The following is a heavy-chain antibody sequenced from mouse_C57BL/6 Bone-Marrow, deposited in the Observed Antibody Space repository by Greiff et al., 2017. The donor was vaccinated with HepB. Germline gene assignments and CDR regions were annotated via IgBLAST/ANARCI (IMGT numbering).Heavy chain of an antibody. CDR1: GFTFSNYW. CDR3: TGDIWYFDV. V-gene: IGHV6-3*01. CDR2: IRLKSDNYAT. Sequence: EVQLQESGGGLVQPGGSMKLSCVASGFTFSNYWMNWVRQSPEKGLEWVAQIRLKSDNYATHYAESVKGRFTISRDDSKSSVYLQMNNLRAEDTGIYYCTGDIWYFDVWGTGTTVTVSS. J-gene: IGHJ1*03.